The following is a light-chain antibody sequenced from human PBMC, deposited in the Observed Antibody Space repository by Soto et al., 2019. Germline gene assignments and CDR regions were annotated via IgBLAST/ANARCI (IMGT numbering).Light chain of an antibody. CDR2: EVS. CDR1: QSLIHSDGSTY. Sequence: DVVMTQSPLSLPVTLGQPASISCRSSQSLIHSDGSTYLSWFQQRPGQSPRRLIYEVSDRDSGGPDRFSGSGSGTDFTLKISRVEAEDVGVYYCMQGTHWPWTFGQGTEVEIK. CDR3: MQGTHWPWT. J-gene: IGKJ1*01. V-gene: IGKV2-30*02.